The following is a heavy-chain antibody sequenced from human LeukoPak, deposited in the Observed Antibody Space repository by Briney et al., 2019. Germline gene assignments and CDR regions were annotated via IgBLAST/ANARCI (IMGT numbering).Heavy chain of an antibody. D-gene: IGHD6-19*01. CDR2: IYNSGST. CDR3: ARHGSLSSGLYI. Sequence: PSETLSLTCTVSGDSISSSSYYWGWIRQPPGKGLEWIGSIYNSGSTYYNPSLKSRVTISVDTSKNQFSLNLYSVTAADTAVYYCARHGSLSSGLYIRGQGSLVTVSS. J-gene: IGHJ4*02. V-gene: IGHV4-39*01. CDR1: GDSISSSSYY.